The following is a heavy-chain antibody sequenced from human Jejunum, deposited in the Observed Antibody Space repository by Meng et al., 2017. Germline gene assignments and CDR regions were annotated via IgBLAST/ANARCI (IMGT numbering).Heavy chain of an antibody. CDR3: ARGGYYSFDY. Sequence: QLQLQESGPGLVKTSEILSLTCPVSGGSISSVYWWTWVRQSPGKGLEWIGEIYHSGSTNYNPSLKSRVTISVDKSKNQFSLKLTSVTAADTAVYYCARGGYYSFDYWGQGTLVTVSS. V-gene: IGHV4-4*02. D-gene: IGHD5-18*01. J-gene: IGHJ4*02. CDR1: GGSISSVYW. CDR2: IYHSGST.